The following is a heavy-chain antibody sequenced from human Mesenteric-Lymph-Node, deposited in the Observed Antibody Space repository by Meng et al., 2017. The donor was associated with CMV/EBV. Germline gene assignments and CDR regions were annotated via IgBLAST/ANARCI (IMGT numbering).Heavy chain of an antibody. D-gene: IGHD2-2*01. V-gene: IGHV3-21*01. CDR3: ARDRGYCSSTSCYPGAFDI. J-gene: IGHJ3*02. Sequence: GESLKISCVASGFTFTNYNLNWVRQAPGKGLEWVSSISTSSRYISYAASVQGRFTISRDDAKNSVYLQMNSLRAEDTAVYYCARDRGYCSSTSCYPGAFDIWGQGTMVTVSS. CDR1: GFTFTNYN. CDR2: ISTSSRYI.